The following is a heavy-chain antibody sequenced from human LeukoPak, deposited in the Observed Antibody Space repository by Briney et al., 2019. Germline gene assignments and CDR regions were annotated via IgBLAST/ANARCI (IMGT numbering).Heavy chain of an antibody. CDR1: GFTFSSYA. J-gene: IGHJ4*02. CDR3: AKDLGLAAADLFGY. V-gene: IGHV3-23*01. D-gene: IGHD6-13*01. Sequence: PGGSLRLSCAASGFTFSSYAMSWVRQAPGKGLEWVSAISGSGSTYYADSVKGRFTISRDNSKNTLYLQMNSLRAEDTAVYYCAKDLGLAAADLFGYWGQGTLVTVSS. CDR2: ISGSGST.